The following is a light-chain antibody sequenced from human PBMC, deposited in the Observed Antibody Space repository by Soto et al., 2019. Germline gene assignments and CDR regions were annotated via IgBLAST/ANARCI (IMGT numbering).Light chain of an antibody. CDR3: QQYDNPTWT. Sequence: DIQLTQSPSFLSASVGDRVTITCQASQDISNYLNWYQQKPGKAPKLLIYDASNLETGVPSRFSGSGSGTDFTFTISSLQPEDIATYYCQQYDNPTWTFGQGTKVDIK. CDR2: DAS. CDR1: QDISNY. V-gene: IGKV1-33*01. J-gene: IGKJ1*01.